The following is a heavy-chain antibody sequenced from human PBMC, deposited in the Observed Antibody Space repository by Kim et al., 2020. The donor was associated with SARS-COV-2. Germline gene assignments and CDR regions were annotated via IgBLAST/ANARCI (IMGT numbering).Heavy chain of an antibody. CDR1: GGTFSKYA. CDR2: VIPIFGTA. J-gene: IGHJ4*02. D-gene: IGHD4-17*01. Sequence: SVKVSCKASGGTFSKYAISWVRQAPGQGLEWMGGVIPIFGTANYAQKFQGRVTITADESTGTAYMELSSLRSEDTTVYYCARVYGDPPANYFFYWGQGTLVTVSS. V-gene: IGHV1-69*13. CDR3: ARVYGDPPANYFFY.